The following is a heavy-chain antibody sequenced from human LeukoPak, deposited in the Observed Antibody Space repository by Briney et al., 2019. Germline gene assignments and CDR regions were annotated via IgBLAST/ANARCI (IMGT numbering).Heavy chain of an antibody. D-gene: IGHD3-10*01. Sequence: SQTLSLTCTVSGGSISSGSHYWSWIRQPAGKGLEWIGRIYTSGSTNYNPSLKSRVIISIDTSKNQFSLKLTSVTAADTAVYYCARESTGFGEFVWFDPWGQGTLVTVSS. CDR1: GGSISSGSHY. V-gene: IGHV4-61*02. CDR3: ARESTGFGEFVWFDP. J-gene: IGHJ5*02. CDR2: IYTSGST.